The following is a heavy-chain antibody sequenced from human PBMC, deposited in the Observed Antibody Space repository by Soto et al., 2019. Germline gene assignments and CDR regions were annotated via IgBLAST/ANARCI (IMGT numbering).Heavy chain of an antibody. CDR1: GGTFSSYA. CDR2: IIPIFGTA. D-gene: IGHD5-12*01. Sequence: QVQLVQSGAEVKKPGSSVKVSCMASGGTFSSYAISWVRQAPGQGLEWMGGIIPIFGTANYAQKFQGRVTLTADESTSTAYMELSSLSSEDRAVHYCARGRGYSGYDPPYYYYYGMDVWGQGTTVTVSS. CDR3: ARGRGYSGYDPPYYYYYGMDV. V-gene: IGHV1-69*01. J-gene: IGHJ6*02.